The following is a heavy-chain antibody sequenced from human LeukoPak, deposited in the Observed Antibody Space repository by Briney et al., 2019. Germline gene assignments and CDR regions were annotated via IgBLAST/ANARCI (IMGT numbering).Heavy chain of an antibody. Sequence: SETLSLTCTVSGGSISSSSYYWGWIRQPPGKGLEWIGSIYYSGSTNYNPSLKSRVTISVDTSKNQFSLKLSSVTAADTAVYYCATSPRTSLALAGVDPWGQGTLVTVSS. D-gene: IGHD2-2*01. V-gene: IGHV4-39*07. CDR1: GGSISSSSYY. CDR3: ATSPRTSLALAGVDP. CDR2: IYYSGST. J-gene: IGHJ5*02.